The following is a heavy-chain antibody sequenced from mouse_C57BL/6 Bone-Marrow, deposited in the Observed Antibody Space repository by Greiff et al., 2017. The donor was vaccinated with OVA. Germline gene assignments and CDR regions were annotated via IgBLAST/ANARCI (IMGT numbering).Heavy chain of an antibody. D-gene: IGHD1-1*01. CDR3: TKGSSSSCFDV. Sequence: QVQLQQSGAELVRPGASVTLSCKASGYTFTDYEMHWVKQTPVHGLEWIGAIDPETGGTAYNQKFKGKAILTADKSSSTAYMELRSLTSEDSAVDYCTKGSSSSCFDVWGTGTTVTVSS. J-gene: IGHJ1*03. CDR1: GYTFTDYE. CDR2: IDPETGGT. V-gene: IGHV1-15*01.